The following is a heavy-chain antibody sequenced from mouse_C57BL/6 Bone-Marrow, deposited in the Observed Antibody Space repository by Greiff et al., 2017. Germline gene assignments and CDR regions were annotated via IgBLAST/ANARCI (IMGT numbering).Heavy chain of an antibody. CDR1: GYTFTSYG. Sequence: VQLQQSGAELARPGASVKLSCKASGYTFTSYGISWVKQRTGQGLEWIGEIYPRSGNTYYNEKFKGKATLTADKSSSTAYMELRSLTSEDSAVYFCAREDYYCGSFAYWGQGTLVTVSA. CDR3: AREDYYCGSFAY. J-gene: IGHJ3*01. D-gene: IGHD1-1*01. CDR2: IYPRSGNT. V-gene: IGHV1-81*01.